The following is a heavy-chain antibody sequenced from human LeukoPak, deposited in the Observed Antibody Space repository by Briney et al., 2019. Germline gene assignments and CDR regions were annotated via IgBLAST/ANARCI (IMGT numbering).Heavy chain of an antibody. D-gene: IGHD2-2*02. Sequence: ASVKVSCKASGYTFTSYDINWVRQAPGQGLEWMGWMNPNSGNTGYAQKFQGRVTMTRNTSISTAYMELGSLRSEDTAVYYCARGDWYCSSTSCYSPPANWFDPWGQGTLVTVSS. V-gene: IGHV1-8*01. CDR2: MNPNSGNT. CDR3: ARGDWYCSSTSCYSPPANWFDP. J-gene: IGHJ5*02. CDR1: GYTFTSYD.